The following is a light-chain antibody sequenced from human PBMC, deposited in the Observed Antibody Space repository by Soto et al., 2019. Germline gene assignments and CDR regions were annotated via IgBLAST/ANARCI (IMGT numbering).Light chain of an antibody. Sequence: QSALTQPASVCVSPGQSITISCTGTSSDVGGYNHVSWYQQHPGKAPKLIIYEVRNRPSGVSNRLSGSKSGNTASLTISGLQADDEADYYCCSYTSSSIRVFGGGTKVTVL. CDR1: SSDVGGYNH. V-gene: IGLV2-14*01. CDR2: EVR. CDR3: CSYTSSSIRV. J-gene: IGLJ3*02.